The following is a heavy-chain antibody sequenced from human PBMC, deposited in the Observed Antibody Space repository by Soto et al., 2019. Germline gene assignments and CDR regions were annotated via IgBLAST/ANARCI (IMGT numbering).Heavy chain of an antibody. V-gene: IGHV5-51*01. CDR1: GYSFSNYW. Sequence: GESLKISCKGSGYSFSNYWSGWVRQMPGKGLEWMGIIYPGDSDTRYSPSFQGQVTMSVDKSINTAYLQWSSLKASDTAMYYCARRDDGYNWFDPWGQGTLVTVSS. CDR3: ARRDDGYNWFDP. J-gene: IGHJ5*02. CDR2: IYPGDSDT.